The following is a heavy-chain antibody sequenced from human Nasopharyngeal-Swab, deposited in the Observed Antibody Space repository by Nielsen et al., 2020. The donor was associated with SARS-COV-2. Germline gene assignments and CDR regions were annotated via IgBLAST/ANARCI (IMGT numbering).Heavy chain of an antibody. J-gene: IGHJ4*02. V-gene: IGHV3-23*01. D-gene: IGHD3-10*01. CDR1: GFTFSEYA. CDR2: IDGTGGSP. CDR3: ATGGDVNYFDY. Sequence: GESLKISCVASGFTFSEYAMSWVRQAPGEGLEWVSDIDGTGGSPYYARSVEGRFTISRDNSKNTLYLQMNSLRAEDTAVYFCATGGDVNYFDYWGQGTLVTVSS.